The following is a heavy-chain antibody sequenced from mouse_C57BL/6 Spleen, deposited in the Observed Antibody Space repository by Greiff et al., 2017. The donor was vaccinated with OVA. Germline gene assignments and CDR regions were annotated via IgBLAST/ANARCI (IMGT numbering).Heavy chain of an antibody. D-gene: IGHD2-4*01. CDR2: IYPRSGNT. J-gene: IGHJ3*01. V-gene: IGHV1-81*01. CDR1: GYTFTSYG. CDR3: SSFYYDYDRGFAY. Sequence: QVQLQQSGAGLARPGASVKLSCKASGYTFTSYGISWVKQRTGQGLEWIGEIYPRSGNTYYNEKFKGKATLTADKSSSTAYMELRSLTSEDSAVYFCSSFYYDYDRGFAYWGQGTLVTVSA.